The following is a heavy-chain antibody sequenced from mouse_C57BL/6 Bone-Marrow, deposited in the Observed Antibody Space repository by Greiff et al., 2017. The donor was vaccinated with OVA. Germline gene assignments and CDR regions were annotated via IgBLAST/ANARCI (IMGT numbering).Heavy chain of an antibody. V-gene: IGHV1-69*01. J-gene: IGHJ2*01. CDR1: GYTFTSYW. Sequence: QVQLQQPGAELVMPGASVKLSCKASGYTFTSYWMHWVKQRPGQGLEWIGEIDPSDSYTNYNQKFKGKSTLTVDKSSSTAYMPLSSLTSEDSAVYYCARSPYFDYWGQGTTLTVSS. CDR3: ARSPYFDY. CDR2: IDPSDSYT.